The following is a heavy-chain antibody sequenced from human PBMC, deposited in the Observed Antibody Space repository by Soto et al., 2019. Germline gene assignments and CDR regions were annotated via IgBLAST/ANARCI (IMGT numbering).Heavy chain of an antibody. J-gene: IGHJ6*03. CDR3: AHFPGYSSSWYGANYYYYMDV. V-gene: IGHV2-5*01. Sequence: SGPTLVNPTQTLTLTCTFSGFSLSTSGVGVGWIRQPPGKALEWLALIYWNDDKRYSPSLKSRLTITKDTSKNQVVLTMTNMDPVDTATYYCAHFPGYSSSWYGANYYYYMDVWGKGTTVTVSS. D-gene: IGHD6-13*01. CDR2: IYWNDDK. CDR1: GFSLSTSGVG.